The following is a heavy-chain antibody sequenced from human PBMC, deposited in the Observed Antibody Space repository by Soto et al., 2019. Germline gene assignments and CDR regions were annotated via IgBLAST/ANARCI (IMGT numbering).Heavy chain of an antibody. D-gene: IGHD2-2*01. CDR2: ISSNGGST. V-gene: IGHV3-64D*06. Sequence: PFVSLRLSCTASGFTFSSYAMHWVRQAPGKGLEYVSAISSNGGSTYYADSVKGRFSISRDNSKNTLYLQMSSLRAEDTAVYYCVKALKTCSSTSCYRYYYYYGMDVWGQGTTVTGSS. CDR1: GFTFSSYA. J-gene: IGHJ6*02. CDR3: VKALKTCSSTSCYRYYYYYGMDV.